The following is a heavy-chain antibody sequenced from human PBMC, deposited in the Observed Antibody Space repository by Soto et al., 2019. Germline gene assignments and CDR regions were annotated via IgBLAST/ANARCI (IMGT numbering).Heavy chain of an antibody. V-gene: IGHV3-23*01. J-gene: IGHJ3*02. CDR1: GFTFSSYA. D-gene: IGHD3-22*01. CDR3: AKDLTESYYYDSSGRAPAFDI. CDR2: ISGSGGST. Sequence: GGSLRLSCAASGFTFSSYAMSWVRQAPGKGLEWVSAISGSGGSTYYADSVKGRFTISRDNSKNTLYLQMNSLRAEDTAVYYCAKDLTESYYYDSSGRAPAFDIWGQGTMVTVSS.